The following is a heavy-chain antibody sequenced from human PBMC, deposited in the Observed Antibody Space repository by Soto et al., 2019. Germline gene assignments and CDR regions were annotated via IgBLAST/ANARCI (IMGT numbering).Heavy chain of an antibody. V-gene: IGHV3-7*01. CDR2: IKQDGSEK. Sequence: GGSLRLSCAASGFTFSSYWMSWVRQAPGKGLEWVANIKQDGSEKYYVDSVKGRFTISRDNAKNSLYLQMNSLRAEDTAVYYCARWGDSSSWFINYYYYGMDVWGQGTTVTVSS. CDR1: GFTFSSYW. D-gene: IGHD6-13*01. J-gene: IGHJ6*02. CDR3: ARWGDSSSWFINYYYYGMDV.